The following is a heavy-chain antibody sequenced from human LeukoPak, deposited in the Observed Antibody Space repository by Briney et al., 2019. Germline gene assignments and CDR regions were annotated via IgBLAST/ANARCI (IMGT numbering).Heavy chain of an antibody. Sequence: GGSLRLSCAASGFTFSSYSMNWVRQAPGKGLEWVSSISSSSSYIYYADSVKGRFTISRDNAKNSLYLQMNSLRAEDTAVYYCASRGVAVAGTRSIDYWGQGTLVTASS. V-gene: IGHV3-21*01. CDR2: ISSSSSYI. J-gene: IGHJ4*02. CDR1: GFTFSSYS. CDR3: ASRGVAVAGTRSIDY. D-gene: IGHD6-19*01.